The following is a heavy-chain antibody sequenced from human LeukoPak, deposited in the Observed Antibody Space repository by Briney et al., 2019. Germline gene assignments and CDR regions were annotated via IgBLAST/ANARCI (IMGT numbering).Heavy chain of an antibody. CDR2: ISAYNGNT. CDR1: GGTFSSYA. J-gene: IGHJ5*02. CDR3: ASSITGINTNWFDP. V-gene: IGHV1-18*01. Sequence: ASVKVSCKASGGTFSSYAISWVRQAPGQGLEWMGWISAYNGNTNYAQKLQGRVTMTTDTSTSTAYMELSSLRSEDTAVYYCASSITGINTNWFDPWGQGTLVTVSS. D-gene: IGHD1-20*01.